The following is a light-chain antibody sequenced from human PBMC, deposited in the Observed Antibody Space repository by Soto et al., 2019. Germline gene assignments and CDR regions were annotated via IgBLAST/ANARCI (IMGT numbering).Light chain of an antibody. Sequence: EIVLTQSPGTLSLSPGERATLSCRTSQIISSNYVAWYQQKPGQAPRLLMYGTSSRATGVPDRFSGRGSGTDFTLTISRLHPEDFALYYCQQYADPPSTFGQGTRLEIK. CDR1: QIISSNY. CDR2: GTS. V-gene: IGKV3-20*01. J-gene: IGKJ5*01. CDR3: QQYADPPST.